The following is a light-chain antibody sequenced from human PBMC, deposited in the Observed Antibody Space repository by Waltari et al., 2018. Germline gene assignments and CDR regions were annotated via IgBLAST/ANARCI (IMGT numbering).Light chain of an antibody. Sequence: EIVLTQSPGTLSLSRGERATLSCRASQSVAINNLAWYQQKPGQAPRLLIYDTSGRAAGTPDRFSGSGSGTYFTLTISGLEPEDFAVYYCQKYGDSPLTFGGGTRVEV. CDR3: QKYGDSPLT. V-gene: IGKV3-20*01. CDR1: QSVAINN. CDR2: DTS. J-gene: IGKJ4*01.